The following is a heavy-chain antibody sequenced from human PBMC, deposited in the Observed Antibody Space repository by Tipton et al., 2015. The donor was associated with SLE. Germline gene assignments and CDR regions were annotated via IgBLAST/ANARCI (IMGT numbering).Heavy chain of an antibody. D-gene: IGHD5-18*01. CDR1: GFIFSTYW. CDR3: ARARGYSYVENWYFDL. J-gene: IGHJ2*01. Sequence: AVSGFIFSTYWMNWVRQAPGKGLEWVANIKQDGSEKNYVDSVKGRFTISRDNAKNSLYLQMNSLRAEDTAVYYCARARGYSYVENWYFDLWGRGTLVTVSS. CDR2: IKQDGSEK. V-gene: IGHV3-7*03.